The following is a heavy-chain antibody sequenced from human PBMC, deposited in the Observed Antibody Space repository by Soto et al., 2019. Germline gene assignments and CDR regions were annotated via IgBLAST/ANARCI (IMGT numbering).Heavy chain of an antibody. CDR1: GGTFTTYD. V-gene: IGHV1-69*06. D-gene: IGHD6-19*01. CDR3: ARDRSSSWYNGTFYFDS. Sequence: SVKVSCKASGGTFTTYDISWVRQAPGQGLEWMGGIIPLFDATKYAQKFQGRVTITADKSTGTAYMELSSLRSEDTAMYYCARDRSSSWYNGTFYFDSWGQGTLVTVS. J-gene: IGHJ4*02. CDR2: IIPLFDAT.